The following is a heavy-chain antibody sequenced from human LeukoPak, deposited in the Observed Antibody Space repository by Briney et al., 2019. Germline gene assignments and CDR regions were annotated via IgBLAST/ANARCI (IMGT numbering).Heavy chain of an antibody. D-gene: IGHD7-27*01. V-gene: IGHV3-30-3*01. J-gene: IGHJ3*02. CDR3: ARGPKLGITTVLDI. Sequence: PGGSLRLSCAASGFTFSSYAMHWVRQAPGKGLEWVAVISYDGSNKYYADSVKGRFTISRDNSKNTLYLQMNSLRAEDTAVYYCARGPKLGITTVLDIWGQGTMVTVSS. CDR2: ISYDGSNK. CDR1: GFTFSSYA.